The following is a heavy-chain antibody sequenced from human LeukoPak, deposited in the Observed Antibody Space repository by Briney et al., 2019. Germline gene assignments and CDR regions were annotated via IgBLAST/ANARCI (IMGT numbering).Heavy chain of an antibody. CDR3: AKWEDYDGLTGYYDSDC. V-gene: IGHV3-23*01. D-gene: IGHD3-9*01. CDR1: GFTFSNYA. CDR2: ITGSGGTT. J-gene: IGHJ4*02. Sequence: GGSLRLSCAASGFTFSNYAMSWVRQAPGKGLEWVSAITGSGGTTWYADSVKGHFTISRDNSKNTLYLQMNSLGADDTAVYYCAKWEDYDGLTGYYDSDCWGQGTLVTVSS.